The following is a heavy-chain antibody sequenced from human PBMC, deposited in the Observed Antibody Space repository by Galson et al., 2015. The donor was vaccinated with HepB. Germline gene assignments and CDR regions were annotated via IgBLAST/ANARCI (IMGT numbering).Heavy chain of an antibody. CDR3: AHGLGLVGPYFDY. V-gene: IGHV2-5*01. CDR2: VYRNDDK. Sequence: PALVKPTQTLTLTCTFSGFPLRTSGVAVAWIRQPPGKALEWLALVYRNDDKPYNPSLKSRLTITKDTSKQQVVLTMTNMDPVDTGTYYSAHGLGLVGPYFDYWGQGTLVTVSS. J-gene: IGHJ4*02. D-gene: IGHD3-16*01. CDR1: GFPLRTSGVA.